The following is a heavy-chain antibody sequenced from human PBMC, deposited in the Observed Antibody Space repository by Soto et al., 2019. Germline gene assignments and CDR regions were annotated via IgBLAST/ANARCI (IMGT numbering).Heavy chain of an antibody. CDR3: ARQSTGYIVEVDY. CDR1: GGSISGSSFY. V-gene: IGHV4-39*01. D-gene: IGHD5-18*01. Sequence: QLQLQESGPRLVKPSETLSLTCTVSGGSISGSSFYWGWIRQPPGKGLESIATIHYSGSTYYNPSLKRRVTISVDTSKNQFSLKLTSVTAADTAVYYCARQSTGYIVEVDYWGQGTLVTVSS. J-gene: IGHJ4*02. CDR2: IHYSGST.